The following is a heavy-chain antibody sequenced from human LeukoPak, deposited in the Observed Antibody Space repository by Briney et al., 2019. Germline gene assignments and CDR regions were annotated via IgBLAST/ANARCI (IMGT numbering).Heavy chain of an antibody. D-gene: IGHD6-19*01. CDR3: ARDRYFQWLGQNLDY. J-gene: IGHJ4*02. CDR1: GFTFSSYW. V-gene: IGHV3-7*04. CDR2: IKEDGSEK. Sequence: GGSLRLSCAASGFTFSSYWMSWVRQAPGKGLEWVANIKEDGSEKYYVDSVKGRFTISRDNAKNSLYLQMNSLRAEDTAVYYCARDRYFQWLGQNLDYWGQGTLVTVSS.